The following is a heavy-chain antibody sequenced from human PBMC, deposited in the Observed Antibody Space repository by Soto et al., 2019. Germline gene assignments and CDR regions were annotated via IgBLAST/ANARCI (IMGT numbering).Heavy chain of an antibody. CDR2: ILYTGGT. J-gene: IGHJ4*02. Sequence: TLSLTCAVSGGSISGGGFSWSWIRQPPGKGLEWIGYILYTGGTQYNPSLKSRVSMSVDKSKNQFSLHLTSVTAADTAVYYCARLQFGEGFDYWGQGALVTVSS. D-gene: IGHD3-10*01. V-gene: IGHV4-30-2*01. CDR1: GGSISGGGFS. CDR3: ARLQFGEGFDY.